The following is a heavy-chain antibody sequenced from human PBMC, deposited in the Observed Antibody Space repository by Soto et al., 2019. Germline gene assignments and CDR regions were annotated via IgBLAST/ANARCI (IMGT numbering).Heavy chain of an antibody. CDR2: ISYDGRNK. CDR1: VFTFSSYG. V-gene: IGHV3-30*18. CDR3: VKDGSSGWPYFYDMDV. Sequence: LRLSCAASVFTFSSYGMHWVRQAPGKGLEWVAVISYDGRNKYYADAVKGRFTISRDNSKNTLYLQMSSLRAEDTAVYYCVKDGSSGWPYFYDMDVWGQGTTVTVSS. J-gene: IGHJ6*02. D-gene: IGHD6-19*01.